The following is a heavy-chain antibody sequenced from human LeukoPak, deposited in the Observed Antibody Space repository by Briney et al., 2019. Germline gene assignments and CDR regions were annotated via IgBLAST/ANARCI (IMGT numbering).Heavy chain of an antibody. D-gene: IGHD6-19*01. CDR2: INPNSGDT. V-gene: IGHV1-2*02. J-gene: IGHJ2*01. CDR1: GYTFTGHY. CDR3: ARDVYTSGWRYFDL. Sequence: ASVKVSCKAFGYTFTGHYMHWVRQAPGQGPEWMGWINPNSGDTNYAQNFQGRVTMTSDASIGTAYMEVNRLRDDDKAVYYCARDVYTSGWRYFDLWGRGPLVTVSS.